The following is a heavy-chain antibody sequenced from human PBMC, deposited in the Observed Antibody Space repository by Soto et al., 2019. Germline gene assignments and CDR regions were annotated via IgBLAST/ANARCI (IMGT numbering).Heavy chain of an antibody. CDR2: ISSIGSTI. CDR3: AKENSPFTVY. J-gene: IGHJ4*02. CDR1: GFTFSTSE. V-gene: IGHV3-48*03. Sequence: GGSLRLSCSASGFTFSTSEMNWVRQAPGKGLEWVSYISSIGSTIYYADSVKGRFTISRDNAKNSLYLQMSSLRAEDTAVYYCAKENSPFTVYWGQGSPVTVSS.